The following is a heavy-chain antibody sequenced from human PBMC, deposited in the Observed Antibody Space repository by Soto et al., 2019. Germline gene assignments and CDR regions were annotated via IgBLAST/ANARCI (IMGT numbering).Heavy chain of an antibody. CDR2: ISSSSDTI. CDR1: GFTLPGYS. V-gene: IGHV3-48*01. CDR3: ARSSTFYDY. Sequence: GGSLRLSCAPSGFTLPGYSMNWVRQAPGKGLEWVSYISSSSDTIYYADTVKGRFTISRDNAKNLLYLQMKSLRAEDTAVYYCARSSTFYDYWGQGTPVTVSS. D-gene: IGHD6-6*01. J-gene: IGHJ4*02.